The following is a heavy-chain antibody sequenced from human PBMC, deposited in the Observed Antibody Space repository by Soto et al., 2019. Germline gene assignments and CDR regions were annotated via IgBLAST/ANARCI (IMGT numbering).Heavy chain of an antibody. J-gene: IGHJ4*02. D-gene: IGHD3-16*01. V-gene: IGHV2-5*02. CDR2: IYWDDDK. CDR1: GFSLSTSGVG. CDR3: ATREGGGAGTTFDY. Sequence: QITLKESGPTLVKPTQTLTLTCTFSGFSLSTSGVGVGWIRQPPGKALEWLALIYWDDDKRYSPSLKSRLTNTKDHSKNPGVLKKDNMDPVEPATYYCATREGGGAGTTFDYWGQGTLVTVSS.